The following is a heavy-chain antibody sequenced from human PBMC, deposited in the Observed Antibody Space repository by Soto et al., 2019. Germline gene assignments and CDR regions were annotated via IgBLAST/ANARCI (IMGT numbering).Heavy chain of an antibody. Sequence: GESLKISCKGSGYSFTNYWIVWVRQMPGKGLEWMGIIYPGDSDTRYSPSFQGQVTISADKSISTAYLQWSSLKASDTAMYHCAGTSAARKYYYGMDVWGQGTTVTVSS. CDR3: AGTSAARKYYYGMDV. CDR1: GYSFTNYW. J-gene: IGHJ6*02. V-gene: IGHV5-51*01. CDR2: IYPGDSDT. D-gene: IGHD6-6*01.